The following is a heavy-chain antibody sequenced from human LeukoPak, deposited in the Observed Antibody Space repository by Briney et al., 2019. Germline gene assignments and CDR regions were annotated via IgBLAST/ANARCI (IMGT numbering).Heavy chain of an antibody. J-gene: IGHJ4*02. CDR1: GGSISSYY. CDR3: AREVWSGYYVSYYFDY. CDR2: IYYSGST. V-gene: IGHV4-59*01. Sequence: SLTLSLTCTVSGGSISSYYWNWIRQPPGKGLEWIGYIYYSGSTNYNPSLKSRVTISVDTSKNQFSLKLSSVTAADTAVYYCAREVWSGYYVSYYFDYWGQGTLVTVSS. D-gene: IGHD3-3*01.